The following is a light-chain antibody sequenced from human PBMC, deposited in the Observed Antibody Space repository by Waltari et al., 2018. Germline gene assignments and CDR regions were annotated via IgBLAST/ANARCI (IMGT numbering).Light chain of an antibody. CDR1: QSLFYSPKNKNY. CDR2: WAS. V-gene: IGKV4-1*01. Sequence: DIEMTQSPDSLGVSLGERATIPCKSSQSLFYSPKNKNYLAWYQQKRGQPPRLLISWASTRESGVPDRFSGSGSGTYFTLTISSLQAEDVAVYYCHQYYTTPRTFGQGTKLEIK. CDR3: HQYYTTPRT. J-gene: IGKJ2*01.